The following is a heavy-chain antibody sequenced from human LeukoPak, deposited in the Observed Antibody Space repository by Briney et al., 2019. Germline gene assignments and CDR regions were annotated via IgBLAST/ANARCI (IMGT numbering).Heavy chain of an antibody. CDR2: IYYSGST. CDR3: ARGAPDSSGYYWGY. V-gene: IGHV4-30-4*01. CDR1: GGSISSGDYY. D-gene: IGHD3-22*01. J-gene: IGHJ4*02. Sequence: PSQTLSLTCTVSGGSISSGDYYWSWIRQPPGKGLEWIGYIYYSGSTYYNPSLKSRVTISVDTSKNQLSLKLSSVTAADTAVYYCARGAPDSSGYYWGYWGQGTLVTVSS.